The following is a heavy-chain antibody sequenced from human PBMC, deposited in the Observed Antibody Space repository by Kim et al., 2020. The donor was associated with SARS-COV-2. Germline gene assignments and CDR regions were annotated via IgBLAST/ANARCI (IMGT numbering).Heavy chain of an antibody. CDR2: ISWNSGSI. CDR3: AKDPSSGEYYYYGMDV. Sequence: GGSLRLSCAASGFTFDDYAMHWVRQAPGKGLEWVSGISWNSGSIGYADSVKGRFTISRDNAKNSLYLQMNSLRAEDTALYYCAKDPSSGEYYYYGMDVWGQGTTVTVSS. CDR1: GFTFDDYA. D-gene: IGHD7-27*01. J-gene: IGHJ6*02. V-gene: IGHV3-9*01.